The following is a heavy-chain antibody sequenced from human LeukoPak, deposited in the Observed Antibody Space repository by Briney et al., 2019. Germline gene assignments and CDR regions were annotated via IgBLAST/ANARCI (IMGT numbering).Heavy chain of an antibody. J-gene: IGHJ4*02. CDR2: IKGDGSEK. CDR1: GFTFNNYW. CDR3: ERDFGGY. D-gene: IGHD3-16*01. Sequence: GGSLRLSCAASGFTFNNYWISWVRQAPGKGLEWVAKIKGDGSEKWYVDSVKGRFTISRDNAKNSLYLQMNFLRAEDTAVYYCERDFGGYWGQGTLVTVSS. V-gene: IGHV3-7*05.